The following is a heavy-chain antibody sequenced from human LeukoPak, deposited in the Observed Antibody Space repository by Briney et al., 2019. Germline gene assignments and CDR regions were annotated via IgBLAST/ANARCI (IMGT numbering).Heavy chain of an antibody. J-gene: IGHJ4*02. V-gene: IGHV3-30*04. Sequence: GGSLRLSCAASGFSFSNYAMHWVRQAPGKGLEWVALISYDGSNKYYADSVKGRFTTSRDNSKNTLYLQMNSLRPEDTAVYYCARVSIPYGSGSYVYWGQGTLVTVSS. D-gene: IGHD3-10*01. CDR1: GFSFSNYA. CDR2: ISYDGSNK. CDR3: ARVSIPYGSGSYVY.